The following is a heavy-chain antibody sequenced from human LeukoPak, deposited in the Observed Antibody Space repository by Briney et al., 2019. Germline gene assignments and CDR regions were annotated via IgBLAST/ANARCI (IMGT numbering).Heavy chain of an antibody. V-gene: IGHV3-74*01. J-gene: IGHJ6*02. CDR2: IGSDGGSI. Sequence: GGSLRLSCEASGFTFSNYWVHWVRQGPGQGLVWVARIGSDGGSISYADSVKGRFTISRDNGKNTVYLQMNSQRVDDTSVYFCARGGFKYNYYDAMDVWGQGTTVTVSS. CDR3: ARGGFKYNYYDAMDV. CDR1: GFTFSNYW. D-gene: IGHD3-10*01.